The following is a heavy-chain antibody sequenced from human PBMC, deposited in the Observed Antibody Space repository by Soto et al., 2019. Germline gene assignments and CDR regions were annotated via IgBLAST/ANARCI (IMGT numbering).Heavy chain of an antibody. CDR3: ARDWTALGSFDY. CDR2: IYYSGST. Sequence: QVQLQESGPGLVKPSETLSLTCTVSGGSISSYYWSWIRQPPGKGLEWIGYIYYSGSTNYNPSLKSRVTISVDTCENQFSPKLSSVTAADTAVYYCARDWTALGSFDYWGQGTLVTVSS. V-gene: IGHV4-59*01. CDR1: GGSISSYY. D-gene: IGHD7-27*01. J-gene: IGHJ4*02.